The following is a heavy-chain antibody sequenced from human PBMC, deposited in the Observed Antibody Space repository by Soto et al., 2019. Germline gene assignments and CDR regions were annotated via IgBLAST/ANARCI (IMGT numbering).Heavy chain of an antibody. CDR1: GFTFSSYA. V-gene: IGHV3-30-3*01. D-gene: IGHD2-21*02. CDR3: ARDGCGGDCITQNENWYFDL. CDR2: ISYDGSNK. J-gene: IGHJ2*01. Sequence: QVQLVESGGGVVQPGRSLRLSCAASGFTFSSYAMHWVRQAPGKGLEWVAVISYDGSNKYYADSVKGRFTISRDNSKNTXYXXMNSLRAEDTAVYYCARDGCGGDCITQNENWYFDLWGRGTLVTVSS.